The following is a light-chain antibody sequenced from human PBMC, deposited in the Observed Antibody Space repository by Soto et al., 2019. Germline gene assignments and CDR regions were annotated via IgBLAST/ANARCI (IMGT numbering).Light chain of an antibody. CDR3: QSYDSSLSGSEV. V-gene: IGLV1-40*01. J-gene: IGLJ1*01. CDR2: GNS. CDR1: SSNIGAGYD. Sequence: QSVLTQPPSVSGAPGQRVTISCTGSSSNIGAGYDVPWYQQLPGTAPKLLMYGNSNRPSGVPDRFSGSKSGTSASLAITGLQAEDEADYYCQSYDSSLSGSEVFGTGTKVTVL.